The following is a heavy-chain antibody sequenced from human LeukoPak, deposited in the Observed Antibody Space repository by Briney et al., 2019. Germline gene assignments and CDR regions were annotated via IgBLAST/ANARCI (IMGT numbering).Heavy chain of an antibody. J-gene: IGHJ4*02. CDR3: ARGPPGIAVAGTANDY. CDR1: GGSISSSSYY. D-gene: IGHD6-19*01. CDR2: IYYSGST. Sequence: SETLSLTCTVSGGSISSSSYYWGWIRQPPGKGLEWIGYIYYSGSTYYNPSLKSRVTISVDTSKNQFSLKLSSVTAADTAVYYCARGPPGIAVAGTANDYWGQGTLVTVSS. V-gene: IGHV4-31*03.